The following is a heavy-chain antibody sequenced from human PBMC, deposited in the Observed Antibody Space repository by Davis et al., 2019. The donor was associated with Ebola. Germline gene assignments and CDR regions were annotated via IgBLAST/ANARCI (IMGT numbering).Heavy chain of an antibody. J-gene: IGHJ4*02. D-gene: IGHD3-22*01. V-gene: IGHV3-30*03. CDR3: ARGTMIVSHLDY. CDR1: GFTFSSYG. Sequence: GESLKISCAASGFTFSSYGMHWVRQAPGKGLEWVAVISYDGSNKYYADSVKGRFTISRDNSKNTLYLQMNSLRAEDTAVYYCARGTMIVSHLDYWGQGTLVTVSS. CDR2: ISYDGSNK.